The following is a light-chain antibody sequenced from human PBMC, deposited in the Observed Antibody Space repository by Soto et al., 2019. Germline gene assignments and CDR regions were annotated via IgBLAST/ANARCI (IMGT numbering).Light chain of an antibody. CDR2: GAS. Sequence: EIVMTQSPATLSVSQGERATLSCRASQSVSSNLAWYQQKPGQAPRLLIYGASTRATGIPARFSGSGSGTEFTLTISSLQSEDFAVYYCQQYNNWPPHTWTFGQGTKVDIK. CDR1: QSVSSN. CDR3: QQYNNWPPHTWT. V-gene: IGKV3-15*01. J-gene: IGKJ1*01.